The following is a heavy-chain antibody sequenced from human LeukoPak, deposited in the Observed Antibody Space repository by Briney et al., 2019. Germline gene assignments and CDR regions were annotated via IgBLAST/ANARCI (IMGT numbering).Heavy chain of an antibody. J-gene: IGHJ4*02. Sequence: PSETLSLTCAVYGGSFSGYYWSWIRQAPGKGLEWVSAISGSGGSTYYADSVKGRFTISRDNSKNTLYLQMNSLRAEDTAVYYCAKGGKWDVTPFDYWGQGALVTVSS. CDR3: AKGGKWDVTPFDY. CDR2: ISGSGGST. V-gene: IGHV3-23*01. D-gene: IGHD1-26*01. CDR1: GGSFSGYY.